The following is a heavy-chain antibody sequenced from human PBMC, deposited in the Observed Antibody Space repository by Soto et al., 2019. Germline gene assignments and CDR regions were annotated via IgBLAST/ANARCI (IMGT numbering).Heavy chain of an antibody. CDR1: GFTFGYYN. J-gene: IGHJ4*02. D-gene: IGHD2-2*01. Sequence: DVQLVESEGGLVQPGGSLRLSCAASGFTFGYYNMHWVRQAPGKGLEWVSFVRSSGDDTYYADSVKGRFTISRDNAKDSLYLQMNSLREEDTAVYYCARDGESSSSSDFDFWGQGALVTVSS. CDR3: ARDGESSSSSDFDF. V-gene: IGHV3-48*02. CDR2: VRSSGDDT.